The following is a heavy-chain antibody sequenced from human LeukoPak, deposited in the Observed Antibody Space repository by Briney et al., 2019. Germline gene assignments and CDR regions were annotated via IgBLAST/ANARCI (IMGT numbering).Heavy chain of an antibody. CDR2: IDTSGTT. CDR1: GGSISTSY. Sequence: SETLSLTCTVSGGSISTSYWNWIRQPAGKGLEWIGRIDTSGTTNYNPSLRSRLTMSVDTSKNQFSLNLRSVTAADTSVYYCATGPTWLDPWGQGTLVTVSS. V-gene: IGHV4-4*07. J-gene: IGHJ5*02. CDR3: ATGPTWLDP.